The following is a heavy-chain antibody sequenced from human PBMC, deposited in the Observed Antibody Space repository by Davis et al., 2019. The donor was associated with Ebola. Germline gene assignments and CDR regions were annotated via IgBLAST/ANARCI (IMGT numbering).Heavy chain of an antibody. CDR1: GFTFSSYS. D-gene: IGHD6-13*01. V-gene: IGHV3-21*01. Sequence: GESLKISCAASGFTFSSYSMNWVRQAPGKGLEWVSSISSSSSYIYYADSVKGRFTISRDNAKNSLYLQMNSLRAEDTAVYYCARRSQQLATYWGQGTLVTVSS. CDR3: ARRSQQLATY. J-gene: IGHJ4*02. CDR2: ISSSSSYI.